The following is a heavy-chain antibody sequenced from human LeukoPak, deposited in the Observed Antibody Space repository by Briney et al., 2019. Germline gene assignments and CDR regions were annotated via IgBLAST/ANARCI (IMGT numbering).Heavy chain of an antibody. Sequence: GGSLRLSCAASGFTFSSYAMSWVRQAPGKGLEWASAISGSGGSTYYADSVKGRFTISRDNSKNTLYLQMNSLRAEDTAVYYCAKATGLLWFGELIDYWGQGTLVTVSS. V-gene: IGHV3-23*01. J-gene: IGHJ4*02. CDR3: AKATGLLWFGELIDY. CDR1: GFTFSSYA. CDR2: ISGSGGST. D-gene: IGHD3-10*01.